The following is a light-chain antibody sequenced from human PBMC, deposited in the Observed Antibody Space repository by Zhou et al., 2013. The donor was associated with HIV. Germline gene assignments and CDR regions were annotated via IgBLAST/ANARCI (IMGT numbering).Light chain of an antibody. J-gene: IGKJ5*01. V-gene: IGKV1-5*03. CDR3: QQYNSYSIT. CDR1: QTITDW. Sequence: DIQLTQSPSTLSASVGDRITITCRASQTITDWLAWYQQKPGKAPKLLISKSSNLETGVPSRFSGRRSGTEFTLTISSLQPEDFATYYCQQYNSYSITFGQGTRLEIK. CDR2: KSS.